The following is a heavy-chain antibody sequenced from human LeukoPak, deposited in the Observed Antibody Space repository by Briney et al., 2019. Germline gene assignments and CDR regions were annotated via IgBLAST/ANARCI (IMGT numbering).Heavy chain of an antibody. D-gene: IGHD4-17*01. Sequence: GGSLRLSCAASGFTFSSYGMHWVRQAPGKGLEWVAVIWYDGSNKYYADSVKGRFTISRDNSKSTLYLQMNSLRAEDTAVYYCARPGDNDAFDIWGQGTMVTVSS. CDR2: IWYDGSNK. CDR1: GFTFSSYG. J-gene: IGHJ3*02. CDR3: ARPGDNDAFDI. V-gene: IGHV3-33*01.